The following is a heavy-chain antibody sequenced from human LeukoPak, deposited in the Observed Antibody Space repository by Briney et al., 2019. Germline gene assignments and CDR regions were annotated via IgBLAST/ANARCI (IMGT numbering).Heavy chain of an antibody. D-gene: IGHD6-19*01. CDR2: IVVGSGNT. CDR1: VFTLTSSA. CDR3: AADWVRGWTNYYYYGMDV. J-gene: IGHJ6*02. Sequence: SVNVSCKASVFTLTSSAMQWVRQARGQRLEWIGWIVVGSGNTNYAQKFQERVTITRDMSTSTAYMELSSLRSEDTAVYYCAADWVRGWTNYYYYGMDVWGQGTTVTVSS. V-gene: IGHV1-58*02.